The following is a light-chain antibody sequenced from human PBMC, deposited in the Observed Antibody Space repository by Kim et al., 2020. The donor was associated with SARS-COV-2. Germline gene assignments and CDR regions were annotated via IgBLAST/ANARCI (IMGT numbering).Light chain of an antibody. J-gene: IGLJ2*01. V-gene: IGLV3-19*01. Sequence: VALGQTVRITCQGDSLRKNYATWYQQKARQAPVLVFYAKDKRPSGVPDRFSGSASGNTASLIITGAQAADEADYYCKSRDSRGKVVFGGGTKVTVL. CDR3: KSRDSRGKVV. CDR2: AKD. CDR1: SLRKNY.